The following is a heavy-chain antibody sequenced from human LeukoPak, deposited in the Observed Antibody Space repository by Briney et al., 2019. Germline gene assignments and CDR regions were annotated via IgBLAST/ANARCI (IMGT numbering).Heavy chain of an antibody. CDR3: AIDFQSLADY. V-gene: IGHV3-21*01. CDR2: ISSSSSYI. Sequence: GGSLRLSCAASGFTFSSYSMNWVRQAPGKGLEWVSSISSSSSYIYYADSVKGRFTISRDNAKNSLYLQMNSLRAEDTAVYHCAIDFQSLADYWGQGTLVTVSS. CDR1: GFTFSSYS. J-gene: IGHJ4*02. D-gene: IGHD6-19*01.